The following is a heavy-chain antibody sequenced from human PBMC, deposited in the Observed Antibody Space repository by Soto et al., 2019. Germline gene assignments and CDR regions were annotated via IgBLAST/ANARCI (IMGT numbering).Heavy chain of an antibody. CDR1: GGSFSGYY. J-gene: IGHJ6*02. V-gene: IGHV4-34*01. CDR2: INHSGST. Sequence: SETLSLTCAVYGGSFSGYYLSWIRQPPGKGLEWIGEINHSGSTNYNPSLKSRVTISVDTSKNQFSLKLSSVTAADTAVYYCARGGRRLWFGEYGMDVWGQGTTVTVSS. CDR3: ARGGRRLWFGEYGMDV. D-gene: IGHD3-10*01.